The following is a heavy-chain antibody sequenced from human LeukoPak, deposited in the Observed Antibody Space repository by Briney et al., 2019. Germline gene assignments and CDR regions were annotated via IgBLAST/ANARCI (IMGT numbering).Heavy chain of an antibody. Sequence: PSETLSLTCTVSGGSISSSSYYWGWIRQPPGKGLEWIGSIYYSGSTYYNPSLKSRVTISLDTSKNQFSLKLSSVTAADTAVYYCASDLTGYYWYFDLWGRGTLVTVSS. CDR2: IYYSGST. J-gene: IGHJ2*01. V-gene: IGHV4-39*07. CDR1: GGSISSSSYY. CDR3: ASDLTGYYWYFDL. D-gene: IGHD3-9*01.